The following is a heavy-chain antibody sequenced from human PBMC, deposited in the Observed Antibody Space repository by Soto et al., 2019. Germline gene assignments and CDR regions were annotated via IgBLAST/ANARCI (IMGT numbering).Heavy chain of an antibody. J-gene: IGHJ3*02. D-gene: IGHD3-10*01. CDR2: MNPNSGNT. CDR3: ARGKQLAMVRGVIKMPTHAHDAFDI. V-gene: IGHV1-8*01. Sequence: GASVKVSCKASGYTFTSYDINWVRQATGQGLEWMGWMNPNSGNTGYAQKFQGRVTMTRNTSISTAYMELSSLRSEDTAVYYCARGKQLAMVRGVIKMPTHAHDAFDIWGQGTMVTVSS. CDR1: GYTFTSYD.